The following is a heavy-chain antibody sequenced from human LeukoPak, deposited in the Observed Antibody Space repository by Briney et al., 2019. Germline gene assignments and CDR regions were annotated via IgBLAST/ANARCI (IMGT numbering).Heavy chain of an antibody. CDR1: GFTFSSYS. V-gene: IGHV3-21*01. CDR3: ARGPAAAGTIDY. D-gene: IGHD6-13*01. J-gene: IGHJ4*02. CDR2: ISSSSSYI. Sequence: GGPLRLSCAASGFTFSSYSMNWVRQAPGKGLEWVSSISSSSSYIYYADSVKGRFTISRDNAKNSLYLQMNSLRAEDTAVYYCARGPAAAGTIDYWGQGTLVTVSS.